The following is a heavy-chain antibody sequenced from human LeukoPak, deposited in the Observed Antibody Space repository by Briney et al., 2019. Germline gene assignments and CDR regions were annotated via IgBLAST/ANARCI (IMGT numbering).Heavy chain of an antibody. J-gene: IGHJ4*02. V-gene: IGHV1-2*02. CDR1: GYTFTGYY. D-gene: IGHD3-10*01. Sequence: ASVKVSCKASGYTFTGYYMHWVRQAPGQGLEWMGWINPNSGGTNYAQKFQGRVTMTRNTSITTAYMELSSLRSEDTAVYYCARVLYGSGSYSHYWGQGTLVTVSS. CDR2: INPNSGGT. CDR3: ARVLYGSGSYSHY.